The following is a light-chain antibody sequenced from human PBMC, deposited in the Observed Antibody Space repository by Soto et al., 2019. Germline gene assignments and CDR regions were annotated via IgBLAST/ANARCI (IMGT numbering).Light chain of an antibody. J-gene: IGKJ4*01. CDR2: GAS. Sequence: EIVLTQSPATLSLSSGELATLSCRASQSVSSNLAWYQQKPGQAPRLRSDGASTRATGIPARGSGRGAWTECTRTISSLQSEDFAVYYCQQYHNWPLAFGGGTKVDIK. CDR3: QQYHNWPLA. V-gene: IGKV3-15*01. CDR1: QSVSSN.